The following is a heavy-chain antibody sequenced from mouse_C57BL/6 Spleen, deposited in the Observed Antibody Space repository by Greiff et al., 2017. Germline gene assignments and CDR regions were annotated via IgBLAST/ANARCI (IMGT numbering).Heavy chain of an antibody. V-gene: IGHV5-17*01. D-gene: IGHD2-3*01. CDR3: ARNLGYYDY. J-gene: IGHJ2*01. CDR2: ISSGSSTI. Sequence: EVQLKESGGGLVKPGGSLKLSCAASGFTFSDYGMHWVRQAPEKGLEWVAYISSGSSTIYYADTVKGRFTISRDNAKNTLFLQMTSLRSEDTAMYYCARNLGYYDYWGQGTTLTVSS. CDR1: GFTFSDYG.